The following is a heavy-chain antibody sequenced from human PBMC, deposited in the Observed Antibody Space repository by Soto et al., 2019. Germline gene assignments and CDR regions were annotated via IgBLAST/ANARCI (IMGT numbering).Heavy chain of an antibody. CDR3: ARRKYYYDSSGYRPYYYYYGMDV. Sequence: GESLKISCKGSGYSFTSYWISWVRQMPGKGLEWMGRIDPSDSYTNYSPSFQGHVTISADKSISTAYLQWSSLKASDTAMYYCARRKYYYDSSGYRPYYYYYGMDVWGQGTAVTVSS. CDR1: GYSFTSYW. J-gene: IGHJ6*02. D-gene: IGHD3-22*01. CDR2: IDPSDSYT. V-gene: IGHV5-10-1*01.